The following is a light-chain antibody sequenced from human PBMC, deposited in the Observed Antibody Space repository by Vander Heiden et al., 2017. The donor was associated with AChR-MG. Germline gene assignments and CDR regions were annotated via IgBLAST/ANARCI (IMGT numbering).Light chain of an antibody. CDR3: QQTYSIPPT. J-gene: IGKJ1*01. CDR1: QSMSNY. V-gene: IGKV1-39*01. Sequence: DIQMTQSPSSLSASVGDRITITCRASQSMSNYLNWYQQKPGITPKLLIYGASYLQSGVPSRFIGSASGTDFTLTISSLQPEDSATYYCQQTYSIPPTFGQGTKVEIK. CDR2: GAS.